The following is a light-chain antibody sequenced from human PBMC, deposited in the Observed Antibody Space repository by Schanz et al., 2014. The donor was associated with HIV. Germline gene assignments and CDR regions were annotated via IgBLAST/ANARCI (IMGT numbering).Light chain of an antibody. CDR2: GAS. Sequence: EIVLTQSPATLSVSPGERATLSCRASQTVSSNLAWYQQKPGQAPRLLIFGASTRATGVPVRFSGSGSGTEFTLTISSLQSEDFATYYCQQYYSYPRTFGQGTKGAIK. CDR1: QTVSSN. CDR3: QQYYSYPRT. V-gene: IGKV3-15*01. J-gene: IGKJ1*01.